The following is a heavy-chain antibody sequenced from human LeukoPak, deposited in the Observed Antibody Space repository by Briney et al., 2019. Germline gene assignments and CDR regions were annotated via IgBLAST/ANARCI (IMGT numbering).Heavy chain of an antibody. J-gene: IGHJ4*02. V-gene: IGHV3-23*01. D-gene: IGHD1-26*01. Sequence: GGSLRLSCAAAGFTFSNYAMSWVRQAPGKGLEWVSGISGSGGSTYYADSVKGRFTISRDNFKNTLYLQMNSLRAEDTAVYYCAKGQYSGTYYGNDCWGQGTLVTVSS. CDR3: AKGQYSGTYYGNDC. CDR2: ISGSGGST. CDR1: GFTFSNYA.